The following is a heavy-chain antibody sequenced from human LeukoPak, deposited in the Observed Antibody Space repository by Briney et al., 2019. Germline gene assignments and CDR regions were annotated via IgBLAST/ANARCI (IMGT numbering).Heavy chain of an antibody. CDR3: ARLVGGYGDYRYYYYGMDV. J-gene: IGHJ6*02. V-gene: IGHV4-34*01. Sequence: SETLSLTCAVYGGSFSGYYWSWIRQPPGKGLEWIGEINHSGSTDYNPSLKSRVTISVDTSKNQFSLKLSSVTAADTAVYYCARLVGGYGDYRYYYYGMDVWGQGTTVTVSS. D-gene: IGHD4-17*01. CDR1: GGSFSGYY. CDR2: INHSGST.